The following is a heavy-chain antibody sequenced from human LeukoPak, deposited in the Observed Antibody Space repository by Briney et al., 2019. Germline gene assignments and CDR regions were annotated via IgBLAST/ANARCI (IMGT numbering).Heavy chain of an antibody. D-gene: IGHD1-26*01. V-gene: IGHV3-74*01. CDR3: AKGGYYDLDAFDI. J-gene: IGHJ3*02. Sequence: PGGSLRLSCAASGFSFTSYWMHWVCQAPGKGLVWISCINTDGSGTTYADSVKGRFTISRDNAKNSLYLQMNSLRAEDTALYYCAKGGYYDLDAFDIWGQGTMVTVSS. CDR1: GFSFTSYW. CDR2: INTDGSGT.